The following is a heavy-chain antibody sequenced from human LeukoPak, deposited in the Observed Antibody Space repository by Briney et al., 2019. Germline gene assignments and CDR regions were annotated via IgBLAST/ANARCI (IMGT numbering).Heavy chain of an antibody. J-gene: IGHJ6*02. CDR3: ARGRRYSNYYYYGMDV. CDR2: INHSGST. Sequence: NSSETLSLTCAVYGGSFSGYYWSWIRQPPGKGLEWIGEINHSGSTNYNPSLKSRVTISVDTSKNQFSLKLSPVTAADTAVYYCARGRRYSNYYYYGMDVWGQGTTVTVSS. D-gene: IGHD4-11*01. CDR1: GGSFSGYY. V-gene: IGHV4-34*01.